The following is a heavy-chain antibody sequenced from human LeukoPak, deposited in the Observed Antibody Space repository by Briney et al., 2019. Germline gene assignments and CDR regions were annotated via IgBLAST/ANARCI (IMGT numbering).Heavy chain of an antibody. CDR1: GFTFSSYA. CDR2: IIGSGDST. CDR3: AKDRRHYSGSGRYFYGMDV. V-gene: IGHV3-23*01. J-gene: IGHJ6*02. D-gene: IGHD3-10*01. Sequence: GGSLRLSCAASGFTFSSYAMSWVRQAPGEGLEWVSAIIGSGDSTYYADSVKGRFTISRDNSKNTLSLQMNSLRAGDTAIYYCAKDRRHYSGSGRYFYGMDVWGQGTTVTVSS.